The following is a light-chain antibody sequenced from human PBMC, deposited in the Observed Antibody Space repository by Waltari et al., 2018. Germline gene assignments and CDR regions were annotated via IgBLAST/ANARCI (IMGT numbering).Light chain of an antibody. J-gene: IGKJ1*01. V-gene: IGKV1-39*01. Sequence: DIQMTQSPSSLSASVGDRVTITCRASQSISSFLNWYQHKPGKAPKLLMYGASTLQSGVPSRFSGSESGTDFTLTISSLQPEDFATYYCQQSYSIPQTFGQGTKVELK. CDR3: QQSYSIPQT. CDR1: QSISSF. CDR2: GAS.